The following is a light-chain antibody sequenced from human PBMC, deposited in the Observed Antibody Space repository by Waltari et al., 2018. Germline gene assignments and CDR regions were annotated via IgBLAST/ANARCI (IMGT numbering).Light chain of an antibody. J-gene: IGKJ1*01. CDR3: MQGTHWPWT. Sequence: DVVVTQSPLSLSVALGQPASISCSSSERPVHNDGNIYLNWFQQRPGQSPGRLIYKVSNRDSGVPDRFSGSGSGTDFTLKISRVEAEDVGVYYCMQGTHWPWTLGQGTKVEIK. CDR1: ERPVHNDGNIY. V-gene: IGKV2-30*02. CDR2: KVS.